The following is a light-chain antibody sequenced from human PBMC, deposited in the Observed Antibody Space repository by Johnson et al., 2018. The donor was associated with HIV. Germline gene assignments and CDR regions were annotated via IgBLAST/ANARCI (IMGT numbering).Light chain of an antibody. V-gene: IGLV1-51*01. CDR2: DNN. CDR1: SSNIGNNY. Sequence: QPVLTQPPSVSAAPGQKVTISCSGSSSNIGNNYVSWYQQLPGRAPKLLIYDNNKRPSGIPDRFSGSKSGTSATLGITGLQTGDEADYYCGTWDSSLRFGFFGTGTKVTVL. J-gene: IGLJ1*01. CDR3: GTWDSSLRFGF.